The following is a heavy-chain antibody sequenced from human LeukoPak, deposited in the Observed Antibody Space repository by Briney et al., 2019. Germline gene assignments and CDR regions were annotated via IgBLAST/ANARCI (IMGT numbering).Heavy chain of an antibody. CDR3: ARPVSQWLVSPYFDY. Sequence: GESLKISCKGSGYSFTSYWIGWERQMPGKGLEWMGIIYPGDSDTRYSPSFQGQVTISADKSISTAYLQWSSLRASDTAMYYCARPVSQWLVSPYFDYWGQGTLVTVSS. D-gene: IGHD6-19*01. CDR1: GYSFTSYW. CDR2: IYPGDSDT. J-gene: IGHJ4*02. V-gene: IGHV5-51*01.